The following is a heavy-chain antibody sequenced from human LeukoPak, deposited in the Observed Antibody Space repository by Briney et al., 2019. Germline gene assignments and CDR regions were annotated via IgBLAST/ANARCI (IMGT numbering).Heavy chain of an antibody. V-gene: IGHV1-2*02. CDR3: AGGGYYTGADYYYMDV. CDR2: INPNSGGT. Sequence: ASVKVSCKASGYTFTGYYMHWVRQAPGQGLEWMGWINPNSGGTNYAQKFQGRVTMTRDTSISTAYMELSRLRSDDTAVYYCAGGGYYTGADYYYMDVWGKGTTVTVSS. CDR1: GYTFTGYY. D-gene: IGHD3-3*01. J-gene: IGHJ6*03.